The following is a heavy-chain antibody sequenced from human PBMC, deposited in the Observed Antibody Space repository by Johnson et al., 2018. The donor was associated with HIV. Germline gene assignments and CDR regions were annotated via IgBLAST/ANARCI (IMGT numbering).Heavy chain of an antibody. CDR2: IWYDGSNK. Sequence: QVQLVESGGGVVQPGRSLRLSCAASGFTFSSYGMHWVRQAAGKGLEWVAVIWYDGSNKYYADSVKGRFTISRDNSKNTLYLKMNSLRAEDTAVYYCAKDSHNFWTDAFDIWGQGTMVTVSS. V-gene: IGHV3-33*06. CDR1: GFTFSSYG. CDR3: AKDSHNFWTDAFDI. J-gene: IGHJ3*02. D-gene: IGHD3/OR15-3a*01.